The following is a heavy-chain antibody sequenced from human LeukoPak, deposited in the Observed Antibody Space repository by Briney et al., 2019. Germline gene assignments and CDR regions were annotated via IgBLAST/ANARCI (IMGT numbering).Heavy chain of an antibody. CDR2: ISGSASYT. J-gene: IGHJ4*02. Sequence: GGSLRLSCAASGFTFSAYYMSWIRQAPGKGLEWVSYISGSASYTSYADSVKGRFTISRDNAKNSLYLQMNGLRAEDTAVYYCARRESSSWYFVDYWGQGTLVTVSS. CDR1: GFTFSAYY. CDR3: ARRESSSWYFVDY. V-gene: IGHV3-11*03. D-gene: IGHD6-13*01.